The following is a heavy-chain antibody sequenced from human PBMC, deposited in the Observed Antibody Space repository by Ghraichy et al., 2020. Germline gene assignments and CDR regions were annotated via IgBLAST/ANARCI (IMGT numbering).Heavy chain of an antibody. V-gene: IGHV4-59*01. D-gene: IGHD1-1*01. Sequence: SETLSLTCTVSGGSLSSYYWSWIRHPPRKGLEWIGYIYYDGTTNYNHSLTGRVTISVDTSKNQFSLKLSSVTAADTAVYYCAKLSGTSALGYWGQGTLVSVSS. J-gene: IGHJ4*02. CDR1: GGSLSSYY. CDR2: IYYDGTT. CDR3: AKLSGTSALGY.